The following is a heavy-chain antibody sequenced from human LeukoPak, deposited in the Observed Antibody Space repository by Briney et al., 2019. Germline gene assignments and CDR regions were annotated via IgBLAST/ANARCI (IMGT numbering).Heavy chain of an antibody. CDR2: INPNSGGT. D-gene: IGHD1-20*01. J-gene: IGHJ4*02. CDR3: ARDQAGEYNWNY. V-gene: IGHV1-2*02. CDR1: GYTFIVYY. Sequence: ASVTVSFTSSGYTFIVYYMHWVRQAPGQGLEWMGWINPNSGGTNYAQKFQGRVTMTRDTSISTAYMELSRLRSDDTAVYYCARDQAGEYNWNYWGQGTLVTVSS.